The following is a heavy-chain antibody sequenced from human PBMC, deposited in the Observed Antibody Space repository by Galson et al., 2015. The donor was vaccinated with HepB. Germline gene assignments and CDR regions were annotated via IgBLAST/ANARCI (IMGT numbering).Heavy chain of an antibody. CDR1: GFTFSSYA. Sequence: SLRLSCAASGFTFSSYAMHWVRQAPGKGLEWVAVISYDGSNKYYADSVKGRFTISRDNSKNTLYLQMNSLRAEDTAVYYCARDLAFDQFDYWGQGTLVTVSS. CDR3: ARDLAFDQFDY. CDR2: ISYDGSNK. J-gene: IGHJ4*02. D-gene: IGHD3-10*01. V-gene: IGHV3-30*04.